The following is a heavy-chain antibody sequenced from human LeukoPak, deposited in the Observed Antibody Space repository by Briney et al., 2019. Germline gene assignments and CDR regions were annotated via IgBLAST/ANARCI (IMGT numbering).Heavy chain of an antibody. CDR3: ASTYYYDSSGQYDGGYFDY. CDR2: ISAQHGQT. J-gene: IGHJ4*02. D-gene: IGHD3-22*01. CDR1: GYSENFYG. Sequence: ASVKVSCKTSGYSENFYGITWVRQVAGQGLEWMGWISAQHGQTEYAPNSQDRVTMTTDTYTNTAYMELRSLRSDDTAVYYCASTYYYDSSGQYDGGYFDYWGQGTLVTVSS. V-gene: IGHV1-18*01.